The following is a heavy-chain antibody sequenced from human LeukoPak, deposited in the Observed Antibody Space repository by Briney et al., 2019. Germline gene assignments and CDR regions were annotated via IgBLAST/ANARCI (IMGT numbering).Heavy chain of an antibody. Sequence: SQTLSLTRAFCGDIHPRNSAAWKWITRSPSRGLERGGRTYYGCKCYNDYAVSVKSRITINPDTSKNQFSLQLSSVTPDDTAVYYCARADYYDSTFDYWGQGTLVTVSS. J-gene: IGHJ4*02. CDR1: GDIHPRNSAA. CDR3: ARADYYDSTFDY. D-gene: IGHD3-22*01. CDR2: TYYGCKCYN. V-gene: IGHV6-1*01.